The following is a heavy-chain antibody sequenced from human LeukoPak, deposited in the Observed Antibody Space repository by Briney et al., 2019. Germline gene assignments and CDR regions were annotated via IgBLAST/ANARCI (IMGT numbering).Heavy chain of an antibody. CDR1: GYTFTSYD. CDR2: MDPNSGNT. V-gene: IGHV1-8*01. Sequence: GASVKVSCKASGYTFTSYDINWVRQATGQGLEWMGWMDPNSGNTGYAQRFQGRVTMTRNTSISTAYMELSSLRSEDTAVYYCARAPAHNLIRYFDWFDLGYYYYMDVWGKGTTVTISS. D-gene: IGHD3-9*01. CDR3: ARAPAHNLIRYFDWFDLGYYYYMDV. J-gene: IGHJ6*03.